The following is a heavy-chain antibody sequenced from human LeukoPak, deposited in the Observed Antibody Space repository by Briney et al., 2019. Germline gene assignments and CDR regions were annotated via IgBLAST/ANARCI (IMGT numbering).Heavy chain of an antibody. J-gene: IGHJ3*02. CDR1: GGSFSGYY. CDR2: INHSGST. V-gene: IGHV4-34*01. D-gene: IGHD5-24*01. Sequence: SETLSLTCAVYGGSFSGYYWSWIRQPPGKGLEWIGEINHSGSTNYNPSLKSRVTISVDTSKNQFSLNLSSVTAADTAVYYCARGGRWLRLIAFDIWGQGTMVTVSS. CDR3: ARGGRWLRLIAFDI.